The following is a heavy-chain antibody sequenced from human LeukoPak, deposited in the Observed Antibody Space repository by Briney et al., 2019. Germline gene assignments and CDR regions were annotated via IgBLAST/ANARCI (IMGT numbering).Heavy chain of an antibody. D-gene: IGHD5-12*01. Sequence: SETLSLTCTVSGGSISSHYWSWIRQPPGKGLEWIRYIYYGGSTNYNPSLKSRVTISVDTSKNQFSLKLSSVTAADTAVYYCARGRSGYDPRPFDYWGQGTLVTVSS. V-gene: IGHV4-59*11. J-gene: IGHJ4*02. CDR3: ARGRSGYDPRPFDY. CDR1: GGSISSHY. CDR2: IYYGGST.